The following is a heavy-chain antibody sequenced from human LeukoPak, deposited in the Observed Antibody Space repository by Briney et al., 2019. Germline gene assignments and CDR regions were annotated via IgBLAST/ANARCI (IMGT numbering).Heavy chain of an antibody. CDR3: ARVMITFGGVIPSGYFDY. D-gene: IGHD3-16*02. Sequence: ASVKVSCKASGYTFTSYGISLVRQAPGQGLEWMGWISAYNGNTNYAQKLQGRVTMTTDTSTSTAYMELRSLRSDDTAVYYCARVMITFGGVIPSGYFDYWGQGTLVTVSS. CDR2: ISAYNGNT. CDR1: GYTFTSYG. V-gene: IGHV1-18*01. J-gene: IGHJ4*02.